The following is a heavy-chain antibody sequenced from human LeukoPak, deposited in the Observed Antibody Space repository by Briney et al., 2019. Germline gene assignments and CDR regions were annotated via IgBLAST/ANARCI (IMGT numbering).Heavy chain of an antibody. V-gene: IGHV3-33*05. CDR3: AKGGGCSGGSCYTHYYYYYMDV. Sequence: GRSLRLSCAASGFSFSDYAMHWVRQAPGKGLEWVAIVSLDGANKYYADSVKGRFTISRDNSKNTLYLQMNSLRAEDTAVYYCAKGGGCSGGSCYTHYYYYYMDVWGKGTTVTVSS. J-gene: IGHJ6*03. D-gene: IGHD2-15*01. CDR1: GFSFSDYA. CDR2: VSLDGANK.